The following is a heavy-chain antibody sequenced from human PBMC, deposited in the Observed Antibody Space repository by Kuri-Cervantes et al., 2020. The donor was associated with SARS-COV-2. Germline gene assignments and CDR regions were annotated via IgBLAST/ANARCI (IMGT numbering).Heavy chain of an antibody. CDR3: ARDRGDGIFDS. CDR1: GFTFSSYS. J-gene: IGHJ4*02. V-gene: IGHV3-21*04. CDR2: ISSSSSYI. D-gene: IGHD5-24*01. Sequence: GESLKISCAASGFTFSSYSMNWVRQAPGKGLEWVSSISSSSSYIYYADSVKGRFTISRDNAKNSLYLQMNSLRAEDTAVYYCARDRGDGIFDSWGQGTLVTVSS.